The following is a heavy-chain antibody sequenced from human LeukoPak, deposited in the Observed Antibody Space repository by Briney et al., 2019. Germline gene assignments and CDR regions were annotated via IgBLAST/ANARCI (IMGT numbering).Heavy chain of an antibody. CDR3: AKDPDTGIAVAGPDY. CDR1: GFTFSIYG. D-gene: IGHD6-19*01. Sequence: PGGSLRLSCAASGFTFSIYGMHWVRQAPGKGLEWVAVIWYDGSNKYYADSVKGRFTISRDNSKNTLYLQMNSLRAEDTAVYYCAKDPDTGIAVAGPDYWGQGTLVTVSS. J-gene: IGHJ4*02. V-gene: IGHV3-33*06. CDR2: IWYDGSNK.